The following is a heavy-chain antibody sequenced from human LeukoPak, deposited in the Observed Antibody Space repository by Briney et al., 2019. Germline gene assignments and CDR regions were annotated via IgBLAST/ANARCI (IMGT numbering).Heavy chain of an antibody. J-gene: IGHJ4*02. Sequence: SGGSLRLSCAASGFTFSSYGMHWVRQAPGKGLEWVAVIWYDGSNKYYADSVKGRFTISRDNSKNTLYLQMNSLRAEDTAVYYCAKDGYCSGGSCVIDYWGQGTLVTVS. V-gene: IGHV3-33*06. CDR1: GFTFSSYG. D-gene: IGHD2-15*01. CDR2: IWYDGSNK. CDR3: AKDGYCSGGSCVIDY.